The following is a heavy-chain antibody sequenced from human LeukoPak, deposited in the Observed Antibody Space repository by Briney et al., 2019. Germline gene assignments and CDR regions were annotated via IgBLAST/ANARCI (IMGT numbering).Heavy chain of an antibody. CDR2: IKQDGSEK. Sequence: GGSLRLSCAASGFTFSSYWMSWVRQAPGKGLEWVANIKQDGSEKYYVDSVKGRFTISRDNAKNSLYLQMNSLRAEDTAVYYCARAGYYYDSSGYFDYWGQETLVTVSS. V-gene: IGHV3-7*04. J-gene: IGHJ4*02. D-gene: IGHD3-22*01. CDR1: GFTFSSYW. CDR3: ARAGYYYDSSGYFDY.